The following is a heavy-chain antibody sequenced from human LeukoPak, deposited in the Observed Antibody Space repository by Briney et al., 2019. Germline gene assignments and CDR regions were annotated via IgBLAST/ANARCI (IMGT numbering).Heavy chain of an antibody. Sequence: GESLKISCKGSGYSFSKFWIGWVRQMPGKGLEWMGLIYPGDSDIRYSPSFQGQVAISADNSISTAYLQWRSLRASDTAMYYCATASGAFDIWGQGTMVTVSS. CDR1: GYSFSKFW. D-gene: IGHD1-26*01. J-gene: IGHJ3*02. V-gene: IGHV5-51*01. CDR2: IYPGDSDI. CDR3: ATASGAFDI.